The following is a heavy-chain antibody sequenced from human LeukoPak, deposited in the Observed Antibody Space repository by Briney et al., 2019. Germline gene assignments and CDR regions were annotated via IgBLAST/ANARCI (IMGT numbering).Heavy chain of an antibody. CDR3: ARTGTATVAGRRVYFLDY. CDR1: GGSITSYS. D-gene: IGHD6-19*01. V-gene: IGHV4-4*07. Sequence: SETLSLTCTVSGGSITSYSWSWIRQPAGKGLEWVGRLYTSGSTNYNPSLKSRVTMSADTSKNQFSLRLSSVTAADTAVYYCARTGTATVAGRRVYFLDYWGQGTLVTVSS. CDR2: LYTSGST. J-gene: IGHJ4*02.